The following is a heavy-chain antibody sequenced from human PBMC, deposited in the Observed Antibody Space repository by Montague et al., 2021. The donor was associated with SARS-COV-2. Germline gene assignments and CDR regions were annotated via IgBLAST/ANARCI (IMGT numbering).Heavy chain of an antibody. CDR3: ATQVETATITGYYFDY. J-gene: IGHJ4*02. Sequence: SETLSLTCTVSGGSVSSSSYYWGWIRQPPGKGLEWIGSMYYSGSTYYNPSLKSRVTTSVDTSKNQFSLKLTSATAADTAVYYCATQVETATITGYYFDYWGQGILVTVSS. D-gene: IGHD5-24*01. CDR1: GGSVSSSSYY. V-gene: IGHV4-39*07. CDR2: MYYSGST.